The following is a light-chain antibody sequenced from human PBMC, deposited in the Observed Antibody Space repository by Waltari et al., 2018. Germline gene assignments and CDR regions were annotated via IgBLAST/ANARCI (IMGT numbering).Light chain of an antibody. CDR3: QQSYSTPYT. CDR1: QTVMYFSNNKDY. CDR2: WAS. J-gene: IGKJ2*01. Sequence: DIVMTQSPDSLAVSLGERATINCKSSQTVMYFSNNKDYLAWYQQKPGQPPKLLIYWASTRESGVPDRFSGSGSVTNFTLTISSLQPEDFATYYCQQSYSTPYTFGQGTKLEIK. V-gene: IGKV4-1*01.